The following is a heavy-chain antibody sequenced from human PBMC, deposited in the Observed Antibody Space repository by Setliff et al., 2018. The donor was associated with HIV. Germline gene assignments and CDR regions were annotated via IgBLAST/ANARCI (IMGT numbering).Heavy chain of an antibody. J-gene: IGHJ5*02. D-gene: IGHD3-3*01. CDR1: GGSMTSSNYY. CDR2: ISSSGST. V-gene: IGHV4-39*07. CDR3: AREDMSHWSGFLYESSWFDT. Sequence: SETLSLTCTVSGGSMTSSNYYWGWIRQSPGRGLGWIGSISSSGSTTYHPSLRSRVTVSAATSKNQFSLKLTSVTAADTAVYFCAREDMSHWSGFLYESSWFDTWGRGILVTVSS.